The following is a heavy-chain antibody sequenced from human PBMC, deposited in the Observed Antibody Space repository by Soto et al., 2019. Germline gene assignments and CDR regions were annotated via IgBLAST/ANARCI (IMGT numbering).Heavy chain of an antibody. Sequence: QITLKESGPTLVKPTQTLTLTCTFSGFSLITSGVGVGWIHQPPREALEWLALIYWDDDKRYSPSLKSRLTITKDTSKNQVVLTMTNMDPVDTASYYCAHSIRYFDWLHRYFDYWGQGTLVTVSS. CDR3: AHSIRYFDWLHRYFDY. CDR2: IYWDDDK. D-gene: IGHD3-9*01. CDR1: GFSLITSGVG. V-gene: IGHV2-5*02. J-gene: IGHJ4*02.